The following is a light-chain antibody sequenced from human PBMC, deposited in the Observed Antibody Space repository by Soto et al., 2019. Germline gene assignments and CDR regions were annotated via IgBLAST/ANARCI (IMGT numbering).Light chain of an antibody. CDR1: QTVSTY. CDR3: QRYSSWPT. CDR2: DAS. V-gene: IGKV3-11*01. Sequence: IVLTQSPATLSLSPGERATLSCRASQTVSTYLAWFQQKPGQAPRLLIYDASSRATGIPDRFSGSGSGTEFTLTISSLQSEDFALYFCQRYSSWPTFGGGTKVDIK. J-gene: IGKJ4*01.